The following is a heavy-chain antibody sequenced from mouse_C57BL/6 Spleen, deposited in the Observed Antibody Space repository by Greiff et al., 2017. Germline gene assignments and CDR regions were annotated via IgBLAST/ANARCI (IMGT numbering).Heavy chain of an antibody. CDR3: ARYYDGSSFYWYFDV. CDR2: INPNYGTT. V-gene: IGHV1-39*01. J-gene: IGHJ1*03. D-gene: IGHD1-1*01. CDR1: GYSFTDYN. Sequence: VQLQQPGPELVKPGASVKISCKASGYSFTDYNMNWVKQSNGKSLEWIGVINPNYGTTSYNQKFKGKATLTVDQSSSTAYMQLNSLTSEDSAVEYCARYYDGSSFYWYFDVWGTGTTVTVSS.